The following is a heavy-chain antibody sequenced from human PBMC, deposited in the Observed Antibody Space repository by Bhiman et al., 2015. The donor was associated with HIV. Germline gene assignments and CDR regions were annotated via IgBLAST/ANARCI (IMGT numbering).Heavy chain of an antibody. CDR3: AKDLALGSSSGNYFDY. CDR1: GFTFRAYA. D-gene: IGHD6-6*01. V-gene: IGHV3-23*01. J-gene: IGHJ4*02. Sequence: EGQVWESGGGLVQPGGSLRLSCAASGFTFRAYAMTWVRQAPGKGLEWVSGISGSGDNREYADSVNGRFTISRDNSKNTLYLQMNSLRAEDTAVYYCAKDLALGSSSGNYFDYWGQGTLVTVSS. CDR2: ISGSGDNR.